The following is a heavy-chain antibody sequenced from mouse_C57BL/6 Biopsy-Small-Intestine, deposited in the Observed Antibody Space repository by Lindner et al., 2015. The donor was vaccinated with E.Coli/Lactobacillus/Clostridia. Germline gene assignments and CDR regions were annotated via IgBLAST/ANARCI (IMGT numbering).Heavy chain of an antibody. Sequence: SVKVSCKASGYTFTGYYIQWVRQAPGEGLEWMGWINPNNGGTYYAQKFQGRVTMTRDTSINTAYMELSNLASGDTAVYYCAREFRGVSAYWGQGTLVTVS. D-gene: IGHD2-12*01. CDR3: AREFRGVSAY. CDR1: GYTFTGYY. CDR2: INPNNGGT. J-gene: IGHJ3*01. V-gene: IGHV1-18*01.